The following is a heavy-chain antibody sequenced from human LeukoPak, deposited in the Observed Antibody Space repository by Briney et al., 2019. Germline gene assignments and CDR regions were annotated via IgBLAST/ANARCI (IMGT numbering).Heavy chain of an antibody. D-gene: IGHD3-10*01. J-gene: IGHJ4*02. CDR1: GYTFTGYY. CDR3: ARNLGYYGSGSYYSQTDY. V-gene: IGHV1-2*02. Sequence: ASVKVSCKASGYTFTGYYMHWVRQAPGQGLEWMGWINPTSTGTNYAQKFQGRVSMTRDTSISTAYMELSRLRSDDTAVYYCARNLGYYGSGSYYSQTDYWGQGTLVTVSS. CDR2: INPTSTGT.